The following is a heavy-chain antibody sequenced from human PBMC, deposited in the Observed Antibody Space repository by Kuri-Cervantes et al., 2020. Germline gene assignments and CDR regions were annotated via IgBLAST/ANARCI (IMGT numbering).Heavy chain of an antibody. CDR1: GFTFSSYT. CDR2: IYNNGST. Sequence: GESLKISCAASGFTFSSYTMNWVRQAPGKGLEWVSIIYNNGSTYYADSVKGRFTISRDNSKNTLYLQMDSLRTEDTAVYYCAECLPVTTYHFGYFDLWGRGTLVTVSS. V-gene: IGHV3-53*01. D-gene: IGHD4-17*01. J-gene: IGHJ2*01. CDR3: AECLPVTTYHFGYFDL.